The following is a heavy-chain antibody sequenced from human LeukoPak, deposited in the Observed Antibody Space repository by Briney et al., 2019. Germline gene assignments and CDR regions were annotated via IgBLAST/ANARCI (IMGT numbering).Heavy chain of an antibody. J-gene: IGHJ3*02. D-gene: IGHD3-3*01. Sequence: GGSLRLSCAASGFNFDDYAMHWVRQAPGKGLEWVSGITWNSGSIGYVDSVKGRFTISRYNSKNTLNLQMNSLRAEDTAVYYCAKDRDATGITGAVDIWGQGTMVTVSS. CDR2: ITWNSGSI. CDR3: AKDRDATGITGAVDI. V-gene: IGHV3-9*01. CDR1: GFNFDDYA.